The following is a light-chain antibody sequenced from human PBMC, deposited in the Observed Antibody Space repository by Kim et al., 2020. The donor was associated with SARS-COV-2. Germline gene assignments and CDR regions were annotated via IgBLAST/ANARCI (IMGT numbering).Light chain of an antibody. J-gene: IGKJ5*01. CDR1: QSVSSN. CDR3: QQYDSWPPIT. CDR2: AAS. V-gene: IGKV3-15*01. Sequence: SPGASATLSCRASQSVSSNLAWYQQKPGQAPRLLISAASTRATGVPARFSGSGSGTEFTLTISSLQSEDFAVYYCQQYDSWPPITFGQGTRLEIK.